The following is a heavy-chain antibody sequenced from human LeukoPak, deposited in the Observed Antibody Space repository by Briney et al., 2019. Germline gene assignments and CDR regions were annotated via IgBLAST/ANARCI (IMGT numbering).Heavy chain of an antibody. CDR3: ARLETYSWVPAYIAV. CDR2: IHYRGST. Sequence: SETLSLTCTVSGGSISSSEYYWGWIRQPPGKGLEWIGSIHYRGSTYYNPSLKSRVTISVDTSKNQFSLKLSSVTAADTAVYYCARLETYSWVPAYIAVWGKGTTFTVSS. CDR1: GGSISSSEYY. D-gene: IGHD2-21*01. J-gene: IGHJ6*03. V-gene: IGHV4-39*01.